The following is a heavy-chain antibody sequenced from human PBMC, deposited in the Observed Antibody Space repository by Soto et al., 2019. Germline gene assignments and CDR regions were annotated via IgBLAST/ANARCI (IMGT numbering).Heavy chain of an antibody. CDR2: ISSSSSYI. CDR1: GFTFSSYR. J-gene: IGHJ4*02. V-gene: IGHV3-21*04. Sequence: GGSLRLYWSASGFTFSSYRMNWVRQAPGKGLEWVSSISSSSSYIYYADSVKGRFTISRDNAKNSLYLQMNSLRAEDTAVYYCSRDPGYCRGGICYQHLDQWGQGNLVTVSS. D-gene: IGHD2-15*01. CDR3: SRDPGYCRGGICYQHLDQ.